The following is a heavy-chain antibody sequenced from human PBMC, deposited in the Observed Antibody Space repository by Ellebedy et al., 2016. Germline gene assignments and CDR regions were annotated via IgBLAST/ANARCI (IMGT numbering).Heavy chain of an antibody. CDR1: GGSISSYY. V-gene: IGHV4-59*01. CDR2: IYYSGST. D-gene: IGHD3-9*01. J-gene: IGHJ6*02. Sequence: SETLSLXXTVSGGSISSYYWSWIRQPPGKGLEWIGYIYYSGSTNYNPSLKSRVTISVDTSKNQFSLKLSSVTAADTAVYYCARDWNPSYDILTASPYYYGMDVWGQGTTVTVSS. CDR3: ARDWNPSYDILTASPYYYGMDV.